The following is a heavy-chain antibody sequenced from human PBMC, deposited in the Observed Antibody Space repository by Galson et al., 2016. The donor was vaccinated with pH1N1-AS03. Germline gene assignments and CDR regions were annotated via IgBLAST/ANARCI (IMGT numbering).Heavy chain of an antibody. CDR2: IKSKTDGGTT. V-gene: IGHV3-15*01. Sequence: SLRLSCAASGSTFRYAWMSWVRQAPWKGLEWVGRIKSKTDGGTTDFAAPVEGRFTISRDDSKNMLYLQMNSLKTEDSAMYYCTKEGYGDYFDYWGQGTLVTVSS. CDR3: TKEGYGDYFDY. D-gene: IGHD4-17*01. J-gene: IGHJ4*02. CDR1: GSTFRYAW.